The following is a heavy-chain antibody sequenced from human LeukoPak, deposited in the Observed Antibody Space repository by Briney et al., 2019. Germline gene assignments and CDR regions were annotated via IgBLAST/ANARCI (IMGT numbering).Heavy chain of an antibody. CDR3: ASSEWELTSLGY. CDR1: GFTFSSYA. CDR2: ISYDGSNK. J-gene: IGHJ4*02. V-gene: IGHV3-30-3*01. D-gene: IGHD1-26*01. Sequence: GRSLRLSCAASGFTFSSYAMHWVRQAPGKGLEWVAVISYDGSNKYYADSVKGRFTISRDNSKNTLYLQMNSLRAEDTAVYYCASSEWELTSLGYWGQGTLVTVSS.